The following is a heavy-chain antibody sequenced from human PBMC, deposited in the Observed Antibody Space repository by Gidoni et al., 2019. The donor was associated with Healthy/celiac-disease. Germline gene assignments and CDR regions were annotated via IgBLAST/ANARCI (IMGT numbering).Heavy chain of an antibody. CDR2: IIPILGIA. Sequence: QVQLVQSGAEVKKPGSSVKVSCKASGGTFSSSTISWLRQAPGQGLEWMGRIIPILGIANYAQKFQGRVTITADKSTSTAYMELSSLRSEDTAVYYCARPNRSGGYGSKGYYYYGMDVWGQGTTVTVSS. D-gene: IGHD6-19*01. CDR3: ARPNRSGGYGSKGYYYYGMDV. J-gene: IGHJ6*02. V-gene: IGHV1-69*02. CDR1: GGTFSSST.